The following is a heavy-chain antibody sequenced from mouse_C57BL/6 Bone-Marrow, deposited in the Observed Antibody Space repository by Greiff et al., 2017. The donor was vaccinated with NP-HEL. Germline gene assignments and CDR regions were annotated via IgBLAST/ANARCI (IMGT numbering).Heavy chain of an antibody. CDR3: TTSYGAPWYFDV. J-gene: IGHJ1*03. CDR2: IYPENGDT. D-gene: IGHD1-1*02. CDR1: GYTITDDC. Sequence: VQLKESGAELVRPGASVKLSCTASGYTITDDCMHWVKQRPEQGLEWIGWIYPENGDTEYASKFQGKATITADTSSNTAYLQLSSLTSEDTAVYYCTTSYGAPWYFDVWGTGTTVTVSS. V-gene: IGHV14-4*01.